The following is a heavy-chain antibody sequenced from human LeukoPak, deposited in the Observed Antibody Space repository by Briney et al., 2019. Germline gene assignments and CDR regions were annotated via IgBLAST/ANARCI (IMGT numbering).Heavy chain of an antibody. Sequence: SETLSLTCTVSGGSISSGDYYWSWIRQPPGKGLEWIGHIYYSGSTYYNPSLKSRVTISVDTSKNQFSLKLSSVTAADTAVYYCARYCSSTSCYLFDYWGQGTLVTVSS. CDR2: IYYSGST. V-gene: IGHV4-30-4*08. CDR3: ARYCSSTSCYLFDY. J-gene: IGHJ4*02. CDR1: GGSISSGDYY. D-gene: IGHD2-2*01.